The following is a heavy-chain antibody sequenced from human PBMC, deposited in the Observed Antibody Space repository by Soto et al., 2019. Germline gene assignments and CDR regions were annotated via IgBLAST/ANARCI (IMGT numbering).Heavy chain of an antibody. CDR1: VYRFETYA. CDR3: ARGHGVIIGAMDV. D-gene: IGHD3-3*01. V-gene: IGHV1-18*01. Sequence: VQLVQSGAEVKKPGASVKVSCQSSVYRFETYAMNWVRQAPGQGLEWMGGTSSYNIDTFYADKFQDRVSMTTDTSTGTAYMELRSLSSDDTAVYYCARGHGVIIGAMDVWGQGTAVTVSS. CDR2: TSSYNIDT. J-gene: IGHJ6*02.